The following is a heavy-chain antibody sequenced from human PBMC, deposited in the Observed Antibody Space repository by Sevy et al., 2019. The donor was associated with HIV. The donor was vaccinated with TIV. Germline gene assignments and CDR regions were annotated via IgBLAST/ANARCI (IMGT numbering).Heavy chain of an antibody. Sequence: GGSLRLSCAASGFTFSDYYMSWIRQAPGKGLEWISYISGSSSAIVYADSVKGRFAISRNNAKNSLYLHMDNLRAEDTAVYFCVGRPYSSAYSWSYHFGYWGQGTLVTVSS. J-gene: IGHJ4*02. CDR1: GFTFSDYY. V-gene: IGHV3-11*01. CDR3: VGRPYSSAYSWSYHFGY. CDR2: ISGSSSAI. D-gene: IGHD3-16*01.